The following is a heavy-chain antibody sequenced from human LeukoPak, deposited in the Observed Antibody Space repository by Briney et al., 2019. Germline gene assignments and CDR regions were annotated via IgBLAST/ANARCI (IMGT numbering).Heavy chain of an antibody. D-gene: IGHD2-15*01. V-gene: IGHV3-23*01. CDR1: GFTFSSYA. CDR3: AKRYCSGGSCYVDY. Sequence: GGSLRLSCAAPGFTFSSYAMSWVRQAPGKGLEWVSAISGSGGSTYYADSVKGRFTISRDNSKNTLYLQMNSLRAEDTAVYYCAKRYCSGGSCYVDYWGQGTLVTVSS. CDR2: ISGSGGST. J-gene: IGHJ4*02.